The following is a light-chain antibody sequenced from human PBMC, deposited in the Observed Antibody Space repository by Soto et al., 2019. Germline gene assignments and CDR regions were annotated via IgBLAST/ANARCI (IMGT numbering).Light chain of an antibody. J-gene: IGLJ1*01. V-gene: IGLV2-14*03. Sequence: HSALTQPASGYGSPGQSITISCTGTSSDVGGYNYVSWYQHHPGKAPKLIIYDVTNRPSGVSNPFSGSKSGNTASLTISGLQPEDEADYYCSSYTTSNTRQIVFGTGTKVTVL. CDR2: DVT. CDR1: SSDVGGYNY. CDR3: SSYTTSNTRQIV.